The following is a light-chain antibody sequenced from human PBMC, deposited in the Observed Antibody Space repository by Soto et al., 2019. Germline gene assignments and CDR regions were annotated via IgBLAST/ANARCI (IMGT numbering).Light chain of an antibody. Sequence: SNSVFSLSSSVRDRVTITCRASQSISGYLNWYQQKPGKAPKLLIFGASSLQSGVPSRFSGSGSGTDFTLTISSLQPEDFATYYCQQSYSIPAFGQGTKV. V-gene: IGKV1-39*01. CDR3: QQSYSIPA. CDR1: QSISGY. CDR2: GAS. J-gene: IGKJ1*01.